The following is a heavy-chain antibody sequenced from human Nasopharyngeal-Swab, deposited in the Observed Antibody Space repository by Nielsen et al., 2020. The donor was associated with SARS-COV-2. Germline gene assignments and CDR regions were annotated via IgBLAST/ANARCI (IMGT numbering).Heavy chain of an antibody. CDR1: GFTFSRYW. CDR2: TNEDGSIT. J-gene: IGHJ4*02. D-gene: IGHD2-21*02. Sequence: ESLKISCAAPGFTFSRYWMHWVRQVPGKGLRWVSRTNEDGSITNYADSVKGRSTISRDNAKNTLYLQMNSLRADDTALYYCARDLAGRDSGWGQGTLVTVSS. V-gene: IGHV3-74*01. CDR3: ARDLAGRDSG.